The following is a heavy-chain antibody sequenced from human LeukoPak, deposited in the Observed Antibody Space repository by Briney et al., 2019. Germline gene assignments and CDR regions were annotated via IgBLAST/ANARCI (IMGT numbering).Heavy chain of an antibody. D-gene: IGHD5-12*01. Sequence: GASVKVSCKASGYTFTSYGVNWVRQAPGQGLEWMGWINTYTGNTNYAQNLQGRVTMTTDTSTSTAYMELSSLRSEDTAVYYCAYGGYFSAPIDYWGQGTLVTVSS. CDR1: GYTFTSYG. CDR3: AYGGYFSAPIDY. V-gene: IGHV1-18*01. CDR2: INTYTGNT. J-gene: IGHJ4*02.